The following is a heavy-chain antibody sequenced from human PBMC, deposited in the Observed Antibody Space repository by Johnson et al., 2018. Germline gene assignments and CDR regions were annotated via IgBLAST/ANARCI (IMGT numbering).Heavy chain of an antibody. D-gene: IGHD2-2*01. V-gene: IGHV3-23*04. CDR2: ITGSGDKT. Sequence: VQLVESGGGLVQPGGSLRLSCAASGFTFSSHTMSWVRQAPGKGLEWVLGITGSGDKTHYVDSVKGRFPISRDNSKSTLYRQMNSLTAEATAVYYCAALVASIDPSGFDVWGQGTMVTVSS. CDR3: AALVASIDPSGFDV. CDR1: GFTFSSHT. J-gene: IGHJ3*01.